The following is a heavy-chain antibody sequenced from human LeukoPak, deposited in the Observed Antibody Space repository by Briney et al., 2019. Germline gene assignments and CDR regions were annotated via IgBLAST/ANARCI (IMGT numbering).Heavy chain of an antibody. V-gene: IGHV4-34*01. CDR3: ASERRYSSGRWAYFFDY. D-gene: IGHD6-19*01. Sequence: SETLSLTCAVYGGSFSSYYWGWIRQPPGKGLEWIGEINHSGGTNYNPSLKSRVTISVDTPKNQFSLRLSSVTAADTAVYYCASERRYSSGRWAYFFDYWGQGTLVTVSS. CDR2: INHSGGT. CDR1: GGSFSSYY. J-gene: IGHJ4*02.